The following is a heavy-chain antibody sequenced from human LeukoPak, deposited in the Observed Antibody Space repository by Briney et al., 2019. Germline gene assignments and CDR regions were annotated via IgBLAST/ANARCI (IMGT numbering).Heavy chain of an antibody. Sequence: PVPTLVNPTQTLTLTCTFSGFSLSTSGVGVGWIRQPPGNALEWLALIFWDDDQRYSPSLKSRLTITKDTSKNQVVLTMTNMDPVDTATYSCAHITTGDLAFDYWGQGTLVTVSS. CDR1: GFSLSTSGVG. V-gene: IGHV2-5*02. CDR3: AHITTGDLAFDY. CDR2: IFWDDDQ. D-gene: IGHD1-1*01. J-gene: IGHJ4*02.